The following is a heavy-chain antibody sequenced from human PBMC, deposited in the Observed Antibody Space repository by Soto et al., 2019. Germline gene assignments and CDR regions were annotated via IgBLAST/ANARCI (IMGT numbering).Heavy chain of an antibody. D-gene: IGHD2-15*01. CDR2: IFPLTDIP. V-gene: IGHV1-69*02. Sequence: QVQLVQSGTEVKKPGSSVKVSCKASGGTFRNYPINWVRQAPGQGLEWMGSIFPLTDIPDYAQNFQARLTLSADKTTSAAYMELRSLTSDDRAMSFCTRGTLVVFNYFESWGQGALVTVSS. CDR1: GGTFRNYP. J-gene: IGHJ4*02. CDR3: TRGTLVVFNYFES.